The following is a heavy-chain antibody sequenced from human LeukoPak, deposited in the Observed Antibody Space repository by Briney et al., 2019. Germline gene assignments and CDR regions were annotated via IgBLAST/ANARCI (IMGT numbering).Heavy chain of an antibody. CDR1: GGSLSSSNW. J-gene: IGHJ5*02. D-gene: IGHD6-13*01. CDR2: IYHSGST. V-gene: IGHV4-4*02. Sequence: SETLSLTCAVSGGSLSSSNWWSWVRQPPGKGLEWIGEIYHSGSTNYNPSLKSRVTISVDKSKNQFSLKLSSVTAADTAVYYCARDGAAGYWFDPWGQGTLVTVSS. CDR3: ARDGAAGYWFDP.